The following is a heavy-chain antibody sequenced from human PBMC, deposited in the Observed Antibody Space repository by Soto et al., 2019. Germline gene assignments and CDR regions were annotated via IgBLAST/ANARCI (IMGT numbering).Heavy chain of an antibody. CDR2: ITYDGSNK. CDR3: AKDRVGGTFYTPLGF. J-gene: IGHJ1*01. V-gene: IGHV3-30*18. Sequence: PGGSLRLSCQASGFNFDNNDMHWVRQAPGKGMEWVGVITYDGSNKYYAYSVNGRFTISIDTSKNMLSLQLNTLKPGGTAVYHCAKDRVGGTFYTPLGFWGQGTLVTVSS. CDR1: GFNFDNND. D-gene: IGHD3-16*01.